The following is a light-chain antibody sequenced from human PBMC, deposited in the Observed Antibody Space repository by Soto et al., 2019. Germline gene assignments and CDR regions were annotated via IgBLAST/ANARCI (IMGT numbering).Light chain of an antibody. CDR2: GAS. Sequence: EIVLTQSPGTLSLSPGERATLSCRASQSVSNNYLAWYQQKPGQAPRLLIYGASNRATGIPDRFSGSGSGTDFTLTISRLQPEEFAVYYCQQYGSPGTVGQGTKLDIK. CDR1: QSVSNNY. J-gene: IGKJ1*01. V-gene: IGKV3-20*01. CDR3: QQYGSPGT.